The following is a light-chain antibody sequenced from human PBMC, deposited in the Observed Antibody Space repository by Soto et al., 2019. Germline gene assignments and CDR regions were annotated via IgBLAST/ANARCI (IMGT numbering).Light chain of an antibody. CDR3: QQSNCPPLT. CDR1: QSVITY. J-gene: IGKJ4*01. V-gene: IGKV3-11*01. Sequence: DIVLTQSPATLSLFPGETASLSCRASQSVITYLAWYQQKPGQAPRLLIYDASNRATGIPARCSGSGSGTSFTLIISSVEDEEIECYYGQQSNCPPLTFGRGTKVEIK. CDR2: DAS.